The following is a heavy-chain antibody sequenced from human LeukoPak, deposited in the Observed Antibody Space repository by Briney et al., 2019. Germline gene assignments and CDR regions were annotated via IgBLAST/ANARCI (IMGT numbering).Heavy chain of an antibody. CDR2: ISGDGGST. V-gene: IGHV3-23*01. J-gene: IGHJ4*02. D-gene: IGHD1-26*01. CDR3: AKDVGKWESLHFFDY. Sequence: GGSLRLSCAASGLTSYNYVLSWVRQAPGKGLEWVSGISGDGGSTYHVESVRGRFTISRDNSKNTLYLQMNSLRVEDTAVYYCAKDVGKWESLHFFDYWGQGTLVTVSS. CDR1: GLTSYNYV.